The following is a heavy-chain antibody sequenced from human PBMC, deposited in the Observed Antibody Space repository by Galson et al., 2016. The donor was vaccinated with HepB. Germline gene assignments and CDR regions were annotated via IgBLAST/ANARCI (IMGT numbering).Heavy chain of an antibody. Sequence: SLRLSCAASGFTFSNVWMNWVRQAPGKGLEWVGRIRSKTAGGTTDYAAPVKGRFTVSRDDSKNTLFLQMSSLKTDDTAVYYCTTEVISMPFNSDYWGQGTLVTVCS. J-gene: IGHJ4*02. CDR3: TTEVISMPFNSDY. V-gene: IGHV3-15*01. CDR2: IRSKTAGGTT. CDR1: GFTFSNVW. D-gene: IGHD2-2*01.